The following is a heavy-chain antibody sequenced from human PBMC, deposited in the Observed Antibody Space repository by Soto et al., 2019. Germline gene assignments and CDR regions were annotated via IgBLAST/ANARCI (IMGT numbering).Heavy chain of an antibody. D-gene: IGHD3-3*01. V-gene: IGHV1-18*01. J-gene: IGHJ4*02. Sequence: QVQLVQSGAEVKKPGASVKVSCKASGYTFTSYGISWVRQAPGQGLEWMGWISAYNGNTNYAQKLQGRVTMTTDTSTSTAYMELRSPRSDDTAVYYCARALYDFWSGYYYPYYFDYWGQGTLVTVSS. CDR3: ARALYDFWSGYYYPYYFDY. CDR1: GYTFTSYG. CDR2: ISAYNGNT.